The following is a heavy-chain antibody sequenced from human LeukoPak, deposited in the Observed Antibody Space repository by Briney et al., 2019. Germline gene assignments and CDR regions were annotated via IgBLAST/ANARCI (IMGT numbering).Heavy chain of an antibody. V-gene: IGHV3-23*01. CDR1: GFTFSSYS. D-gene: IGHD2-15*01. Sequence: SLRLSCAASGFTFSSYSMNWVRQAPGKGLEWVPAISDTGNTYHADSVKGRFTISRDSSKNTLFLQMNRLRPEDAAVYYCAKAPVTTCRGAFCYPFDYWGLGTLVTVSS. J-gene: IGHJ4*02. CDR2: ISDTGNT. CDR3: AKAPVTTCRGAFCYPFDY.